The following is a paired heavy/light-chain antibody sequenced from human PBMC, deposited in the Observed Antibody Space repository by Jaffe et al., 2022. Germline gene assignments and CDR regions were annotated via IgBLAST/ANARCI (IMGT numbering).Heavy chain of an antibody. CDR3: AKDGFQDSHRSHPYYFDY. Sequence: EVQMLESGGGLVQPGGSLRLSCAASGFTFSSYAMSWVRQAPGKGLEWVSGISGTGAGTYYAGSVKGRFTISRDNSKNMLYMQMNSLRAEDTALYYCAKDGFQDSHRSHPYYFDYWGQGTLVTVSS. J-gene: IGHJ4*02. V-gene: IGHV3-23*01. D-gene: IGHD3-22*01. CDR2: ISGTGAGT. CDR1: GFTFSSYA.
Light chain of an antibody. CDR1: QSIASS. J-gene: IGKJ1*01. CDR2: YAS. CDR3: HQSSSLPS. V-gene: IGKV6-21*01. Sequence: EIVLTQSPDFQSVTPKEKVTITCRASQSIASSLHWYQQKPDQSPKLLIKYASQSFSGVPSRFSGSGSGTDFTLTINSLEAEDAATYYCHQSSSLPSFGQGTKVEIK.